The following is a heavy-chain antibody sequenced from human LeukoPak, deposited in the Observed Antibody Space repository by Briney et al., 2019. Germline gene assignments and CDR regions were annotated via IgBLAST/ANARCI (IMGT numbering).Heavy chain of an antibody. CDR3: ARDPLVGAIAPAQIDY. Sequence: PGGSLRLSCAASGFTFSSYSMNWVRQAPGKGLEWVSSISSSSSYMYYADSVKGRFTISRDNAKNSLYLQMNSLRAEDTAVYYCARDPLVGAIAPAQIDYWGQGTLVTVSS. D-gene: IGHD1-26*01. CDR2: ISSSSSYM. CDR1: GFTFSSYS. V-gene: IGHV3-21*01. J-gene: IGHJ4*02.